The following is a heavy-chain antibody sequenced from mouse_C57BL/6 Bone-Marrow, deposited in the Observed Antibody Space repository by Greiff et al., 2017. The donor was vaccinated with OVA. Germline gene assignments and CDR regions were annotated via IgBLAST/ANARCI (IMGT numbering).Heavy chain of an antibody. CDR3: TPYYYGSSSDY. CDR2: IDPENGDT. Sequence: VQLQQSGAELVRPGASVTLSCTASGFNIKDDYMHWVKQRPEQGLEWIGWIDPENGDTEYASKFQGKATIAADTSSNTAYLQLSSLTSEDTAVYYCTPYYYGSSSDYWGQGTTLTVSS. J-gene: IGHJ2*01. D-gene: IGHD1-1*01. V-gene: IGHV14-4*01. CDR1: GFNIKDDY.